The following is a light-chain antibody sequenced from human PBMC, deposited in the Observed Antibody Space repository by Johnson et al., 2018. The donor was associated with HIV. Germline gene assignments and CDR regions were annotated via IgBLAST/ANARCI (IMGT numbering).Light chain of an antibody. J-gene: IGLJ1*01. V-gene: IGLV1-51*01. CDR1: SSNIGNNY. CDR3: GTWDSSLNASYV. CDR2: DNN. Sequence: QSVLTQPPSVSAAPGQKVTISCSGSSSNIGNNYVSWYQQLPGTAPKLLIYDNNKRPSGIPDLFSGPKSGTSATLGITGLQTGDGADYYCGTWDSSLNASYVFGSWTSVTVL.